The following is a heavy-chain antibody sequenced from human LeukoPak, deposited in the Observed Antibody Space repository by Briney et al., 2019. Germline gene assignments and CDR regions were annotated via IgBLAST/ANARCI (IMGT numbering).Heavy chain of an antibody. CDR1: GFTFSSYA. CDR3: ARDPQSIAAAGYFDY. J-gene: IGHJ4*02. Sequence: HSGGSLRLSCAASGFTFSSYAMPWVRQAPGKGLEWVAVISYDGSNKYYADSVKGRFTISRDNSKNTLYLQMNSLRAEDTAVYYCARDPQSIAAAGYFDYWGQGTLVTVSS. V-gene: IGHV3-30-3*01. D-gene: IGHD6-13*01. CDR2: ISYDGSNK.